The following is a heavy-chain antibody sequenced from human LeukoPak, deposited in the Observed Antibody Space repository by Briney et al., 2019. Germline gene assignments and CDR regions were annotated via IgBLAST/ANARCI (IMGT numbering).Heavy chain of an antibody. CDR3: ARGILVTVYAAFDY. D-gene: IGHD2-8*01. V-gene: IGHV4-34*01. CDR2: IIHSGST. Sequence: SETLSLTCGVYGGSFSGYYWTWIRQFPGMGQEWIAEIIHSGSTNYNPSLTGRVTLSVDTSKNQFSLQLSSVTAADTAVYYCARGILVTVYAAFDYWGQGSLVTVSS. J-gene: IGHJ4*02. CDR1: GGSFSGYY.